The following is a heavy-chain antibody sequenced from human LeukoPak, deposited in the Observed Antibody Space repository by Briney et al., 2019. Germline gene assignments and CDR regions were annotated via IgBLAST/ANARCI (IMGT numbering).Heavy chain of an antibody. Sequence: SETLSLTCSVSGGSIRSGSFSWGWIRHPPGKGLEWIGNLYNSGSTYYNASLKSRVTISVDTSENHFSLRLTSVTAADTAVYYCARNPMDSSGWYTYFDYWGQGTLVTVSS. CDR1: GGSIRSGSFS. D-gene: IGHD6-19*01. CDR2: LYNSGST. J-gene: IGHJ4*02. CDR3: ARNPMDSSGWYTYFDY. V-gene: IGHV4-39*02.